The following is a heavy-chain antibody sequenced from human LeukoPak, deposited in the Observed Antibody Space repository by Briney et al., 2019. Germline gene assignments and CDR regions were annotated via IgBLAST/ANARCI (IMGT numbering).Heavy chain of an antibody. CDR1: GFTVSSDH. CDR2: IYSGGST. D-gene: IGHD1-26*01. Sequence: GGSLRLSCAASGFTVSSDHMSWVRQPPGKGLEWVSVIYSGGSTNYADSVKGRFTISRDNSKNTLHLQMNSLRVEDTAVYYCARGQSYYEAFDIWGQGTMVTVSS. V-gene: IGHV3-53*03. CDR3: ARGQSYYEAFDI. J-gene: IGHJ3*02.